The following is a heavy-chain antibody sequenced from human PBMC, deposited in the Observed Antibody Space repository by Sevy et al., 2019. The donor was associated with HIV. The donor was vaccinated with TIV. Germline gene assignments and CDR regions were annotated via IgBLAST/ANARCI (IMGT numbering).Heavy chain of an antibody. CDR1: GFTFSNAW. CDR2: IKSKTDGGTT. Sequence: GGSLRLSCAAPGFTFSNAWMSWVRQAPGKGLEWVGRIKSKTDGGTTDYAAPVKGRFTISRDDSKNTLYLQMNSLKTEDTAVYYCTTAYYYDSSGDPENDAFDIWGQGTMVTVSS. CDR3: TTAYYYDSSGDPENDAFDI. J-gene: IGHJ3*02. D-gene: IGHD3-22*01. V-gene: IGHV3-15*01.